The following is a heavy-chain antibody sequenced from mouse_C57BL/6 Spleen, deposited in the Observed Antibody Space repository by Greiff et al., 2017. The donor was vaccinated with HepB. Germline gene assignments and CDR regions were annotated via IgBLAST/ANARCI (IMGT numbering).Heavy chain of an antibody. CDR1: GFTFSDYG. J-gene: IGHJ2*01. Sequence: EVMLVESGGGLVKPGGSLKLSCAASGFTFSDYGMHWVRQAPEKGLEWVAYISSGSSTIYYADTVKGRFTISRDNAKNTLFLQMTSLRSEDTAIYYCARSDGYYVDYVDYWGQGTTLTVSS. V-gene: IGHV5-17*01. CDR2: ISSGSSTI. D-gene: IGHD2-3*01. CDR3: ARSDGYYVDYVDY.